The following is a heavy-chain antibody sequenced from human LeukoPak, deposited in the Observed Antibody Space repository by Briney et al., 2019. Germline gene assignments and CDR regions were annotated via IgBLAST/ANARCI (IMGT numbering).Heavy chain of an antibody. Sequence: ASVKVSCKASGYTFTSYGISWVRQAPGQGLEWMGWINPNSGGTNYAQKFQGRVTMTRDTSISTAYMELSRLRSDDTAVYYCARVLMGSGYFHYGMDVWGQGTTVTVSS. V-gene: IGHV1-2*02. CDR2: INPNSGGT. D-gene: IGHD3-3*01. J-gene: IGHJ6*02. CDR1: GYTFTSYG. CDR3: ARVLMGSGYFHYGMDV.